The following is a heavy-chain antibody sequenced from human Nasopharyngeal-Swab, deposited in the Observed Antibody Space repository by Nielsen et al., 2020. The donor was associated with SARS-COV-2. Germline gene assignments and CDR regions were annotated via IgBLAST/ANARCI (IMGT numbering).Heavy chain of an antibody. D-gene: IGHD2-21*01. J-gene: IGHJ4*02. CDR1: SFTFSSYA. CDR3: ASRSLLSGGAFDY. CDR2: ISGSGGRT. Sequence: GESLKISCAASSFTFSSYAMSWVRQAPGKGLEWVSAISGSGGRTYYGDSVKGRFTISRDNSKNTLYLQMNSLRADDTAVYYCASRSLLSGGAFDYWGQGTLVIVSS. V-gene: IGHV3-23*01.